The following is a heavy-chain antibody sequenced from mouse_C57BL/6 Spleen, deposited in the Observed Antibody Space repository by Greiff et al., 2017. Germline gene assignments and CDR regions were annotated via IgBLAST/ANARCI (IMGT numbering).Heavy chain of an antibody. CDR1: GYAFSSYW. V-gene: IGHV1-80*01. J-gene: IGHJ4*01. Sequence: QVQLQQSGAELVKPGASVKISCKASGYAFSSYWMNWVKQRPGKGLEWIGQIYPGDGDTNYNGKFKGKATLTADKSSSTAYMQLSSLTSEDSAVYFCARSAQGDYAMDYWGQGTSVTVSS. D-gene: IGHD3-2*02. CDR3: ARSAQGDYAMDY. CDR2: IYPGDGDT.